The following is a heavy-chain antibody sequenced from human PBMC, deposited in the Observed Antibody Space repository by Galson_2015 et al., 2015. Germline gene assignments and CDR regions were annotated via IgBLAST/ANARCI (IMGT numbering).Heavy chain of an antibody. CDR2: ISGSGGST. J-gene: IGHJ6*03. V-gene: IGHV3-23*01. D-gene: IGHD3-3*01. CDR1: GFTFSTYA. CDR3: AKDLKGDFWSGEAYYYYYMDV. Sequence: SLRLSCAASGFTFSTYAMTWVRQAPGKGLEWVSAISGSGGSTYYADSVKGRFTISRDKSKNTLYLQMNSLRAEDTAIYYCAKDLKGDFWSGEAYYYYYMDVWGKGTTVTVSS.